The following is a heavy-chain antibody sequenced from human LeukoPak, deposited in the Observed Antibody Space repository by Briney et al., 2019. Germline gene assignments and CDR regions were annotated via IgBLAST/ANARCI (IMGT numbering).Heavy chain of an antibody. V-gene: IGHV4-38-2*01. J-gene: IGHJ4*02. CDR1: GYSISSGYY. CDR3: VKYSGWYVDY. CDR2: IYHSGTA. Sequence: SETLSLTXAVSGYSISSGYYWGWIRQPPGNGLQWIGGIYHSGTAYYNPSLKSRVTISVDTSKNQFSLKLSSVTAADTAVYYCVKYSGWYVDYWGQGTLVTVSS. D-gene: IGHD6-19*01.